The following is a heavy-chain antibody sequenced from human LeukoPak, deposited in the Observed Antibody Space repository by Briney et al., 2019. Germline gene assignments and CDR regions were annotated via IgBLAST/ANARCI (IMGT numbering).Heavy chain of an antibody. D-gene: IGHD6-6*01. Sequence: GGSLRLSCAASGFTFSSYSMNWVRQAPGKGLEWVSYISSSSSTIYYADSVKGRFTIYRDNAKNSLYLQMNSLRAEDTAVYYCARDQREQLPPDDAFDIWGQGTMVTVSS. CDR1: GFTFSSYS. V-gene: IGHV3-48*04. J-gene: IGHJ3*02. CDR2: ISSSSSTI. CDR3: ARDQREQLPPDDAFDI.